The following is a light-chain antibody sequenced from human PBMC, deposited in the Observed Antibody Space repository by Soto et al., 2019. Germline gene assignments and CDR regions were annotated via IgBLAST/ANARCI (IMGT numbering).Light chain of an antibody. CDR2: DAS. CDR3: QQRSNWPLT. V-gene: IGKV3-11*01. Sequence: LCTQSAGTLSLSPVERATLSCMASQRVNSYLAWYQQKPGQAPRLLIYDASNRATGIPARFSGSGSGTDFTLTISSLEPEDFAVYYCQQRSNWPLTFGGGTKVDIK. CDR1: QRVNSY. J-gene: IGKJ4*01.